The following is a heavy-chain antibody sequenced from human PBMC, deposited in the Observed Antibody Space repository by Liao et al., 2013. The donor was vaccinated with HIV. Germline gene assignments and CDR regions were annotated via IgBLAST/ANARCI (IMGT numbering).Heavy chain of an antibody. CDR1: GGSFSSTIYY. Sequence: QLQLQESGPGLVKPSETLSLTCTVSGGSFSSTIYYWGWIRQPPGKGLEWIGSIYYSGSTYYNPSLKSRVTISVDTSKNQFSLKLSSVTAADTAFYYCARYCSATSCYYFDYWGQGTLVSVSS. J-gene: IGHJ4*02. V-gene: IGHV4-39*07. CDR3: ARYCSATSCYYFDY. D-gene: IGHD2-2*01. CDR2: IYYSGST.